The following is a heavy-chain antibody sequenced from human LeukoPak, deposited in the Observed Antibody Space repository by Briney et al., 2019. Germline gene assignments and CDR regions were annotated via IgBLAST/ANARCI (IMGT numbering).Heavy chain of an antibody. CDR2: IIPIFGTT. J-gene: IGHJ4*02. CDR3: ARDQLSYDFWSGYYLGPDPVY. D-gene: IGHD3-3*01. CDR1: GGTFSSYA. Sequence: GASVKVSCKASGGTFSSYAISWGRQAPGQGLEWMGGIIPIFGTTNYAQKFQGRDTITTDESTSTAYMELSSLRSEDTAVYYCARDQLSYDFWSGYYLGPDPVYWGQGTLVTVSS. V-gene: IGHV1-69*05.